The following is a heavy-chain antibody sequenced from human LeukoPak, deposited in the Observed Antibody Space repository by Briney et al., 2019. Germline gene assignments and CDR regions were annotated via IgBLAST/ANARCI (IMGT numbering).Heavy chain of an antibody. Sequence: GGSLRLSCAASGFTFSSYWMSWVRQAPGKGLEWVANIKQDGSEKYYVDSVKGRFTISRDNAKNSLYLQMNSLRAEDTAVYYCARLRRSDYYDSSGYSSFDCWGQGTLVTVSS. V-gene: IGHV3-7*01. CDR2: IKQDGSEK. J-gene: IGHJ4*02. CDR1: GFTFSSYW. D-gene: IGHD3-22*01. CDR3: ARLRRSDYYDSSGYSSFDC.